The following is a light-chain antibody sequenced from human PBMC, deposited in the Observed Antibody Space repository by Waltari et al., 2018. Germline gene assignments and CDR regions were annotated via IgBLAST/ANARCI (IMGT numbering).Light chain of an antibody. CDR2: EVS. V-gene: IGLV2-8*01. CDR1: SSDVGGYNF. CDR3: SSYAGNNNYV. Sequence: QSALTQPPSASGSPGQSVTISCTGTSSDVGGYNFVSRHQQHPGKAPQLMIYEVSKRPSGVPDRFAGSKSGNAASRTVSGLQAEDEADYYCSSYAGNNNYVFGTGTKVTVL. J-gene: IGLJ1*01.